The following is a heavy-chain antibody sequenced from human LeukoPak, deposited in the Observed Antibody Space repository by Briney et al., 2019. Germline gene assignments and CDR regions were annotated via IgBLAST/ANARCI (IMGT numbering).Heavy chain of an antibody. D-gene: IGHD4-17*01. CDR1: GFTFNSFA. J-gene: IGHJ4*02. CDR3: AKDQSPTTTVTPFDY. Sequence: GGSLRLSCAASGFTFNSFAMSWVRQAPGKGLECVSIISGGGYNTQYADSVKGRFTIARDNSNNTLYLQMSSLRAEDTALYYCAKDQSPTTTVTPFDYWGQGTLVTVSS. V-gene: IGHV3-23*01. CDR2: ISGGGYNT.